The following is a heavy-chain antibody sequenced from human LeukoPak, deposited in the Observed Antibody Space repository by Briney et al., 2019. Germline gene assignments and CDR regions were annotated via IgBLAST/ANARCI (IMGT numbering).Heavy chain of an antibody. CDR2: IIPILGIA. Sequence: SVKVSCKASGGTFSSYAISWARQAPGQGLEWMGRIIPILGIANYAQKFQGRVTITRDTSASTAYMELSSLRSEDTAVYYCAREALWFGHAFDIWGQGTMVTVSS. CDR3: AREALWFGHAFDI. CDR1: GGTFSSYA. D-gene: IGHD3-10*01. J-gene: IGHJ3*02. V-gene: IGHV1-69*04.